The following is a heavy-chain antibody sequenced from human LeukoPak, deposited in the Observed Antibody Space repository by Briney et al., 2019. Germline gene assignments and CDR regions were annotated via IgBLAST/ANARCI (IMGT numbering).Heavy chain of an antibody. CDR1: GGSLSGYY. CDR3: ARGGYCSSTSCYLLY. V-gene: IGHV4-34*01. D-gene: IGHD2-2*01. CDR2: INHSGST. J-gene: IGHJ4*02. Sequence: SETLSLTCAVYGGSLSGYYWSWIRQPPGKGLEWIGEINHSGSTNYNPSLKSRVTISVDTSKNQFSLKLSSVTAADTAVYYCARGGYCSSTSCYLLYWGQGTLVTVSS.